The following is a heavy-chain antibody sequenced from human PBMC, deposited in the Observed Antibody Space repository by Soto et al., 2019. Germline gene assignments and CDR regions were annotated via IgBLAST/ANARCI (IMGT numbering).Heavy chain of an antibody. CDR2: IYYSGST. V-gene: IGHV4-59*07. J-gene: IGHJ6*02. D-gene: IGHD3-22*01. CDR1: GDSISSYY. CDR3: ARMNYDSSGHYTPYYYYYGMDV. Sequence: PSYTMYITCTVSGDSISSYYWSWLRQHPGKGLEWIGYIYYSGSTNYNPSLKSRVTISVDTSKNQFSLKLSSVTAADTAVYYCARMNYDSSGHYTPYYYYYGMDVWGQGTTVTVSS.